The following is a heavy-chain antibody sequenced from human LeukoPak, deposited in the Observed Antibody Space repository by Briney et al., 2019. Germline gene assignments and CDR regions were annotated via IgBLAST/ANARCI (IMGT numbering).Heavy chain of an antibody. J-gene: IGHJ3*02. CDR2: INSDGSST. CDR3: ARVRLRLTFLTRRVGAFDI. Sequence: GGSLRLSCVASGFTFSSYWMHWVRQAPGKGLVWVSRINSDGSSTSYADSVKGRFTISRDNAKNTLYLQMSSLRAEDTAVYYCARVRLRLTFLTRRVGAFDIWGQGTMVTVSS. CDR1: GFTFSSYW. D-gene: IGHD4-23*01. V-gene: IGHV3-74*01.